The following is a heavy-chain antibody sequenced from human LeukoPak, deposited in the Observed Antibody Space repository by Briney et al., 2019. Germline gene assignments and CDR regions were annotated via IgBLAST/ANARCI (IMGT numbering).Heavy chain of an antibody. V-gene: IGHV3-23*01. J-gene: IGHJ4*02. CDR3: AKAFSGSGFDY. Sequence: GGSLRLSCAASGFTSTNYAMNWVRQAPGKGLEWVSAISNGGGYTYYADSVKGRFTISRDNSKNTLYLQMNGLRVEDTALYYCAKAFSGSGFDYWGQGTLVTVSS. CDR2: ISNGGGYT. CDR1: GFTSTNYA. D-gene: IGHD3-10*01.